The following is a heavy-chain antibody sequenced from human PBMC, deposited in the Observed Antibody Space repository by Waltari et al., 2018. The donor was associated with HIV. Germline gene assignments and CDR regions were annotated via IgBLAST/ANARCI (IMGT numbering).Heavy chain of an antibody. J-gene: IGHJ6*02. D-gene: IGHD3-22*01. Sequence: EVRLMESGGGLVQPGRSPRLSCTASGFTFGDYGMSWFRQAPGKGLEWVGFIRSKTYGGTTEYAASVKGRFTMSRDDSKSIAYLQMNSLTTEDTAVYYCTRRYYYDSSGYYGYYGMDVWGQGTTVTVSS. CDR3: TRRYYYDSSGYYGYYGMDV. V-gene: IGHV3-49*03. CDR1: GFTFGDYG. CDR2: IRSKTYGGTT.